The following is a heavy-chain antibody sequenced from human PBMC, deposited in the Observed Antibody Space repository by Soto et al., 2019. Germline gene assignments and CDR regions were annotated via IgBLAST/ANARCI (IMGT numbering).Heavy chain of an antibody. V-gene: IGHV4-34*01. J-gene: IGHJ4*02. Sequence: SETLSLTCAVYGGSFSGYYWSWIRQPPGKGLEWIGEINHSGSTNYNPSLKSRVPISVDTSKNQFSLKLSSVTAADTAVYYCARGFRSGSIPPPFGFDYWGQGTLVTVSS. D-gene: IGHD6-19*01. CDR1: GGSFSGYY. CDR2: INHSGST. CDR3: ARGFRSGSIPPPFGFDY.